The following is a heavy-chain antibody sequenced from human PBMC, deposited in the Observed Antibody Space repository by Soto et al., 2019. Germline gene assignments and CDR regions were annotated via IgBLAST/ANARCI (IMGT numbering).Heavy chain of an antibody. V-gene: IGHV4-39*01. D-gene: IGHD4-17*01. CDR2: VYHTGST. J-gene: IGHJ4*02. Sequence: SETLSLTCTVSGVSISSSSYYWGWIRRPPGKGLEWIGNVYHTGSTYYKPSLKSRVTISVDTSNNQFSLKLSSVTAADTAVYYCARPYGGNGFDYWGLGTLVTVSS. CDR3: ARPYGGNGFDY. CDR1: GVSISSSSYY.